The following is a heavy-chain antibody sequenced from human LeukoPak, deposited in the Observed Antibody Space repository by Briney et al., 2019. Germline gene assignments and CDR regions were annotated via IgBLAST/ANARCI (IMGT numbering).Heavy chain of an antibody. J-gene: IGHJ4*02. CDR2: INHSGST. V-gene: IGHV4-34*01. CDR3: ARSSGSPEVGLLDFY. CDR1: GGSFSGYY. D-gene: IGHD3-22*01. Sequence: SETLSLTCAASGGSFSGYYWSWIRQPPGKGLEWIGEINHSGSTNYNPSLKSRVTISVDTSKNQFSLKLSSVTAADTAVYYCARSSGSPEVGLLDFYWGQGTLVTVSS.